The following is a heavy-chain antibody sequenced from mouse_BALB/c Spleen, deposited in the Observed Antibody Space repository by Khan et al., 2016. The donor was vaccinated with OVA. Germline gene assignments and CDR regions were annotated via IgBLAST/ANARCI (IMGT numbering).Heavy chain of an antibody. V-gene: IGHV1-77*01. CDR3: TIEWVSAFPY. J-gene: IGHJ3*01. CDR2: ISPGSGNT. CDR1: GYIFIDYN. Sequence: QVQLKQSGPELARPGASVKLSCKASGYIFIDYNINWVKQRTGQGLEWIGEISPGSGNTYYNENFKGMATLTADKSSSTAYMQISSLTSEDSAVYFCTIEWVSAFPYWGQGTLVTVSA. D-gene: IGHD1-3*01.